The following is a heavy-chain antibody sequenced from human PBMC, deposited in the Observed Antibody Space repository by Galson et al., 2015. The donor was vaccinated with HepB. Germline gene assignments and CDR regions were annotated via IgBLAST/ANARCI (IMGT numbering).Heavy chain of an antibody. CDR3: TTDCSSTSCLEDGAFHI. D-gene: IGHD2-2*01. CDR1: GFGFSHAW. Sequence: SLRLSCAASGFGFSHAWMSWVRQAPGKGLEWVGRIKSKISGGTTDYAAPVEGRFTISRDDSKNTLYLQMNSLRTEDTAIYFCTTDCSSTSCLEDGAFHIWGQGTMVTVSP. V-gene: IGHV3-15*01. J-gene: IGHJ3*02. CDR2: IKSKISGGTT.